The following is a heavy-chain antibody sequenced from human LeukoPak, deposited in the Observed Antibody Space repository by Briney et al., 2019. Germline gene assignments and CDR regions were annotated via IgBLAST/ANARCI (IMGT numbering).Heavy chain of an antibody. Sequence: GGSLRLSCAASGFTFSNYAMHWVRQAPGKGLEWVAAISYDGSNKYYADSVKGRFTISRDNSKNTLYLQMNSLRAEDTAVYYCARKLPGVDPYGMDVWGQGTMVTVSS. D-gene: IGHD4-23*01. J-gene: IGHJ6*02. V-gene: IGHV3-30-3*01. CDR1: GFTFSNYA. CDR3: ARKLPGVDPYGMDV. CDR2: ISYDGSNK.